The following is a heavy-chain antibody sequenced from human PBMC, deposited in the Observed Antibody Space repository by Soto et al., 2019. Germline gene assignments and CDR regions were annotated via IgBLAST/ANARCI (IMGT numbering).Heavy chain of an antibody. CDR3: TRALSGSYDH. CDR2: TYYRSKWST. D-gene: IGHD1-26*01. Sequence: SQTLSLTCAISGDSVSSKSAAWNWIRQSPSRGLEWLGRTYYRSKWSTDYAISVKSRTTINPDTSNNHFSLQLKSVTPEDTAVYYCTRALSGSYDHWGQGTLVTVSS. V-gene: IGHV6-1*01. J-gene: IGHJ5*02. CDR1: GDSVSSKSAA.